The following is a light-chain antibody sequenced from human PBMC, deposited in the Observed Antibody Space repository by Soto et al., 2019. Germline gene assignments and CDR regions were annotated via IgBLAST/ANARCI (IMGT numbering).Light chain of an antibody. J-gene: IGKJ3*01. V-gene: IGKV1-27*01. CDR1: QVIGKY. Sequence: DIQMTQSPSSLSASVQDSVTITCRASQVIGKYLAWYQQKPGKVPKLLIQAASTLQSGVPSRFSGSGSGTDFTLTINNLQPEDVATYYCQHCDYLPIFGPGTTVDFK. CDR3: QHCDYLPI. CDR2: AAS.